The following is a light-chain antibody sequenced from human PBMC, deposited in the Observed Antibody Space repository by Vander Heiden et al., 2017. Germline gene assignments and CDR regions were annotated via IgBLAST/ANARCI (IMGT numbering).Light chain of an antibody. CDR2: RAS. CDR1: QSLFFDSNKGNF. CDR3: HQVDSPPYS. J-gene: IGKJ2*03. Sequence: DIVMTQSPDSLAVSLGERATISCRSSQSLFFDSNKGNFLTWYQQKPGQPPKLLIYRASTREYGVPDRFSGSGSGTEFTLTISSPQAEDVAIYSCHQVDSPPYSFGPGTLMEI. V-gene: IGKV4-1*01.